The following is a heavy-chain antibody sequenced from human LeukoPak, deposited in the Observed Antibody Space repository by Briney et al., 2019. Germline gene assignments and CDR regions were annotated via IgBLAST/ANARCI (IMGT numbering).Heavy chain of an antibody. D-gene: IGHD1-26*01. CDR3: VRDSGMVAHFVDY. CDR1: GFTFSDYY. CDR2: ISSSGSTI. J-gene: IGHJ4*02. Sequence: GGSLRLSCAASGFTFSDYYMSWIRQAPGKGLEWVSYISSSGSTIYYADSVKGRFTISRDNAKNSLYLQMNSLRAEDTAVYYCVRDSGMVAHFVDYWGQGTLVTVSS. V-gene: IGHV3-11*04.